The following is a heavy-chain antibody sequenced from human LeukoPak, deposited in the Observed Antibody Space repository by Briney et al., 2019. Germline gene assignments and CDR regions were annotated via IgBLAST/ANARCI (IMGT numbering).Heavy chain of an antibody. CDR1: GGSISSSSYY. V-gene: IGHV4-39*07. Sequence: PSETLSLTCTVSGGSISSSSYYWGWIRQPPGKGLEWIGSIYHSGSTYYNPSLKSRVTISVDTSKNQFSLKLSSVTAADTAVYYCARDLVPAASTYYYYYMDVWGKGTTVTVSS. CDR3: ARDLVPAASTYYYYYMDV. CDR2: IYHSGST. D-gene: IGHD2-2*01. J-gene: IGHJ6*03.